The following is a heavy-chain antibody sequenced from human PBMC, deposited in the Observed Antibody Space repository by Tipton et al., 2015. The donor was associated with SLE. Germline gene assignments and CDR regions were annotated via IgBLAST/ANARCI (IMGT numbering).Heavy chain of an antibody. CDR2: IYYTGST. CDR1: GDSISSYY. Sequence: PGLVKPSETLSLTCTVSGDSISSYYWSWIRQPPGKGLEWIGYIYYTGSTNYNPSLKSRVTTSIDRSKNQFSLNSRSVTAADTAVYYCARQIWGWYFDLWGRGALVTVSS. D-gene: IGHD7-27*01. J-gene: IGHJ2*01. V-gene: IGHV4-59*01. CDR3: ARQIWGWYFDL.